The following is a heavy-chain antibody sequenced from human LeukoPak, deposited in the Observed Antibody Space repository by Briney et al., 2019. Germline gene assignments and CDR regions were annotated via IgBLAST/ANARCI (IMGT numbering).Heavy chain of an antibody. J-gene: IGHJ6*02. V-gene: IGHV3-30*03. Sequence: GRSLRLSCAASGFTFSSYGMHWVRQAPGKGLEWVAVISYDGSNKYYADSVKGRFTISRDNSKNTLYLQMNSLRAEDTAVYYCARGNGDYDYYYGMDVWGQGTTVTVSS. CDR2: ISYDGSNK. CDR3: ARGNGDYDYYYGMDV. CDR1: GFTFSSYG. D-gene: IGHD4-17*01.